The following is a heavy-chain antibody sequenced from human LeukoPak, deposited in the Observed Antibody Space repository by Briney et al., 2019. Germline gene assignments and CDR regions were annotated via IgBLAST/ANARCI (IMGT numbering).Heavy chain of an antibody. CDR2: TYYRSTLYN. V-gene: IGHV6-1*01. CDR1: GDSLSSNSDT. D-gene: IGHD2-2*01. CDR3: ARRLTQYDCFDP. Sequence: SQTLSLTCAISGDSLSSNSDTWNWLRQSPSRGLEWLDMTYYRSTLYNDYAVSVRGRITVNPDTSKNQFSLHLNSVTPEDTAVYYCARRLTQYDCFDPWGQGILVTVSS. J-gene: IGHJ5*02.